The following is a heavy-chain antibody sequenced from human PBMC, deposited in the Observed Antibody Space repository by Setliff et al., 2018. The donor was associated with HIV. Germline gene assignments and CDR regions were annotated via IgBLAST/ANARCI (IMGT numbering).Heavy chain of an antibody. D-gene: IGHD5-18*01. V-gene: IGHV3-7*04. CDR2: IKQDGSKA. J-gene: IGHJ3*02. CDR1: GLTFSSYW. Sequence: PGGSLRLSCAASGLTFSSYWMSWVRQAPGKGLEWVADIKQDGSKAYYMDSVKGRFTISRDNPKNSLYLQMTSLRAEDTAVYYCARDDSNGNTDAFDIWGQGTTVTVSS. CDR3: ARDDSNGNTDAFDI.